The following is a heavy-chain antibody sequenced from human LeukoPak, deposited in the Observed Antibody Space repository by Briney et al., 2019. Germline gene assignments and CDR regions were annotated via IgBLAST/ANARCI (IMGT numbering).Heavy chain of an antibody. CDR3: ARPNQRGPSHGTAAFDI. D-gene: IGHD1-1*01. CDR2: IYSDDSDT. Sequence: GGSLKISLKASGCRFTSYWIGRVPQMPGKGLEWMVIIYSDDSDTRYSPSFQGQDTISADKSISTTYLQWSSLKASDTAMYYCARPNQRGPSHGTAAFDIWGQGTMVTVSS. J-gene: IGHJ3*02. V-gene: IGHV5-51*01. CDR1: GCRFTSYW.